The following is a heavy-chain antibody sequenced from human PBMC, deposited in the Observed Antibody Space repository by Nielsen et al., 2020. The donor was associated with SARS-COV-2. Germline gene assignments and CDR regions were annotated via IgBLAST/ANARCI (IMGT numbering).Heavy chain of an antibody. J-gene: IGHJ3*02. Sequence: GGSLRLSCVASGFTFRNAWMTWVRQAPGKGPEWVARIKSIGSGGATDYAAPVKGRFIISRDDTKCRLDLQMDSLRIEDTAVYYCVTVDYGDRDGNAWLMNGHFDAYDIWGQGAMVTVSS. CDR3: VTVDYGDRDGNAWLMNGHFDAYDI. D-gene: IGHD4/OR15-4a*01. V-gene: IGHV3-15*01. CDR2: IKSIGSGGAT. CDR1: GFTFRNAW.